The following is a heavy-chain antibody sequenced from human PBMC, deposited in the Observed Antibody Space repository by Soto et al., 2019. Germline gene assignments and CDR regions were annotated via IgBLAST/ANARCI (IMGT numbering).Heavy chain of an antibody. D-gene: IGHD2-21*01. CDR2: IYYSGST. V-gene: IGHV4-31*03. CDR1: GGSISSGGYY. CDR3: ATSGVVNLNYFDY. Sequence: QVQLQESGPGLVKPSQTLSLTCTVSGGSISSGGYYWSWIRQHPGKGLEWIGYIYYSGSTYYNPSLKSRVTISVDTSKNQFSLKLSSVTVADTAVYYCATSGVVNLNYFDYWGQGTLVTVSS. J-gene: IGHJ4*02.